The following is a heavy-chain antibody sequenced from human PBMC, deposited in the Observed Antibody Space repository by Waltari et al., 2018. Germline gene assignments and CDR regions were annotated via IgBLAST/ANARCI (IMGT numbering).Heavy chain of an antibody. CDR1: GLTVSNNY. V-gene: IGHV3-53*02. CDR2: IYTGGDT. Sequence: EVQLVETGGGLIQPGGSLRLTCEASGLTVSNNYMSWVRQATGKGLEWVSVIYTGGDTYDADSVKDRFTISRDTAKNTLYLQMNSLGAEDTAMYYCAREVDSTGVFDYWGQGTLVTVSS. CDR3: AREVDSTGVFDY. J-gene: IGHJ4*02.